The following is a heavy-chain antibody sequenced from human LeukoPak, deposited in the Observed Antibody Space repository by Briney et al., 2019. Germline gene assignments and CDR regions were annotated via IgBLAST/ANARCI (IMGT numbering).Heavy chain of an antibody. D-gene: IGHD3-22*01. Sequence: GGSLRLSCAASGFTFSSYWMHRVRRAPGKGLMWVSRINSDGSSTKYADSVKGRFTISRDNAKNTLYLQMDSLRAEDTAVYHCARGLYESSGHTLGLWGQGTLVTVSS. V-gene: IGHV3-74*03. CDR2: INSDGSST. CDR1: GFTFSSYW. CDR3: ARGLYESSGHTLGL. J-gene: IGHJ1*01.